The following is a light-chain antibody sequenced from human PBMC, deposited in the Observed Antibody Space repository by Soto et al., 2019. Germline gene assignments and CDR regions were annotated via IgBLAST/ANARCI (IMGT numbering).Light chain of an antibody. Sequence: QSALTQPASVSGSPGQSITISCSGSSSDIGSYNYVSWYQQHPGKAPKLMIYDVTNRPSGVSDRFSGSKSGDTVSLTISGLQADDEADYYCSSYTTTTTLVVFGGGTKLTVL. CDR1: SSDIGSYNY. CDR2: DVT. J-gene: IGLJ2*01. CDR3: SSYTTTTTLVV. V-gene: IGLV2-14*03.